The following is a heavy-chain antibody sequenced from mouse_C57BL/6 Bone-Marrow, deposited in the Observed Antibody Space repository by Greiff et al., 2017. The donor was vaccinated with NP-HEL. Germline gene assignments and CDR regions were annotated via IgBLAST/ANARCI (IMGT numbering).Heavy chain of an antibody. CDR2: IYPRSGNT. J-gene: IGHJ1*03. CDR1: GYTFTSYG. CDR3: AGDYYCSSYFWYFDV. Sequence: QVQLKESGAELARPGASVKLSCKASGYTFTSYGISWVKQRTGQGLEWIGEIYPRSGNTYYNEKFKGKATLTADKSSRTAYMELRSLTSEDSSVYFCAGDYYCSSYFWYFDVWGTGTTVTVSA. V-gene: IGHV1-81*01. D-gene: IGHD1-1*01.